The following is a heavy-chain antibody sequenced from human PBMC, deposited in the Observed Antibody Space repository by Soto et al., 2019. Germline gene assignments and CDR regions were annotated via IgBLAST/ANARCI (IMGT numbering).Heavy chain of an antibody. J-gene: IGHJ5*01. CDR3: AKEDAAAFES. CDR2: IFPLLAMV. Sequence: QVHLVQAGAAMKKPGSSVKVSCKVSGGDLRNSGISWVRQAPGQGLEWMGGIFPLLAMVDYSKKFQGRVTITADEFTNTAYMDLGILRSDVTAVYYCAKEDAAAFESWGHGTLVIVSS. CDR1: GGDLRNSG. V-gene: IGHV1-69*04. D-gene: IGHD6-25*01.